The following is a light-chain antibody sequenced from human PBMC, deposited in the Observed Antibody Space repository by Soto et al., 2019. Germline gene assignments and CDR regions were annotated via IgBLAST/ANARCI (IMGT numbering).Light chain of an antibody. CDR1: SSNIGNNT. V-gene: IGLV1-44*01. J-gene: IGLJ2*01. CDR3: AVWDDSLSGPI. Sequence: QSVLTQPPSASGTPGQRVTISCSGSSSNIGNNTVNWYQQLPGTAPKLLIYRNNQRPSGVPDRFSGSKSATSASLAISGLQSADEADYYCAVWDDSLSGPIFGGGTKVTVL. CDR2: RNN.